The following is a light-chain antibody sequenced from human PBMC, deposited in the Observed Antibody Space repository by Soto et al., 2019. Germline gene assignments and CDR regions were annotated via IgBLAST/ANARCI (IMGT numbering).Light chain of an antibody. V-gene: IGKV3-15*01. CDR1: QSVSSN. Sequence: EVVMTQSPVTLSVSPGERATLSCRASQSVSSNLAWYQQRPGQPPRLLIYGASTRATGIPARVSGSGSGTEFTLTISSLQSEDFAFYYCQQYNNWPPEYTFGQGTKLEIK. CDR2: GAS. CDR3: QQYNNWPPEYT. J-gene: IGKJ2*01.